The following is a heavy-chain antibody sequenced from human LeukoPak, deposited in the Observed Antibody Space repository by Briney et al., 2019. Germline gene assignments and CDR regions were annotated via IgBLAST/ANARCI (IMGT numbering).Heavy chain of an antibody. D-gene: IGHD6-6*01. CDR1: GGSLSGYY. J-gene: IGHJ5*02. Sequence: SETLSLTCAVYGGSLSGYYWSWIRQPPGKGLEWIGEINHSGSTNYNPSLKSRVTISVDTSKNQFSLKLSSVTAADTAVYYCARGRRSSSSPPVNWFDPWGQGTLVTVSS. CDR2: INHSGST. CDR3: ARGRRSSSSPPVNWFDP. V-gene: IGHV4-34*01.